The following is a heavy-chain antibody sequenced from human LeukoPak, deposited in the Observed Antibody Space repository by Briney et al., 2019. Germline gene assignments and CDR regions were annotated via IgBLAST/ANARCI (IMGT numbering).Heavy chain of an antibody. D-gene: IGHD6-13*01. V-gene: IGHV4-59*01. Sequence: KPSEILSLTCNVSGGPISTYYWSWIRQPPGKGLEWIGYIYYSGSTNYNPSLKSRVTISVDTSKSQFSLKLSSVTAADTAVYYCARSPVRIAAPGRGFDYWGQGTLVTVSS. CDR2: IYYSGST. CDR1: GGPISTYY. J-gene: IGHJ4*02. CDR3: ARSPVRIAAPGRGFDY.